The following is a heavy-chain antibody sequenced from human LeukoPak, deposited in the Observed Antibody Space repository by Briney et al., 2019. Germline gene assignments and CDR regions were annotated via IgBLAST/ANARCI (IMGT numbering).Heavy chain of an antibody. CDR2: ISGSGDDT. CDR1: GFAFSNYA. CDR3: AKFIRDYDFWSGSYRAQWFDP. D-gene: IGHD3-3*01. J-gene: IGHJ5*02. Sequence: PGGSLRLSCLASGFAFSNYATSWVRQAPGMGLEWVSTISGSGDDTYYADSVKGRFTISRDNSKGTLYLQMSSLRAEDRAIYFCAKFIRDYDFWSGSYRAQWFDPWGQGTLVTVSS. V-gene: IGHV3-23*01.